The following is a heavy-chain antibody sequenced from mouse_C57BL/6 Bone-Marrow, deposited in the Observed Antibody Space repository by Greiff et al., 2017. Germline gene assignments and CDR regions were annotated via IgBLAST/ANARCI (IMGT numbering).Heavy chain of an antibody. CDR1: GFTFSDYG. D-gene: IGHD2-4*01. V-gene: IGHV5-17*01. J-gene: IGHJ2*01. CDR3: ARRGLRRGYYFDY. CDR2: ISSGSSTI. Sequence: EVQGVESGGGLVKPGGSLKLSCAASGFTFSDYGMHWVRQAPEKGLAWVAYISSGSSTIYSADTVKGRFTISRDHAKNTLFLQMTSLRSEDTAMYYCARRGLRRGYYFDYWGQGTTLTVSS.